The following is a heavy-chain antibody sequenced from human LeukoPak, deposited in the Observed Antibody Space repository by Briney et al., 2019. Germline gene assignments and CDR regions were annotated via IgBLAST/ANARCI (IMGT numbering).Heavy chain of an antibody. V-gene: IGHV3-23*01. J-gene: IGHJ4*02. CDR3: AKYRDIFPTPPDC. Sequence: GGSLRLSCVASGFTFRSYAMTWVRQAPGKGLEWVSSIFGNGDTYYTDSLKGRFTISRDDSKNTVYLQMNSLRGEDTATYYCAKYRDIFPTPPDCWGQGTLVTVSS. CDR1: GFTFRSYA. CDR2: IFGNGDT. D-gene: IGHD3-3*02.